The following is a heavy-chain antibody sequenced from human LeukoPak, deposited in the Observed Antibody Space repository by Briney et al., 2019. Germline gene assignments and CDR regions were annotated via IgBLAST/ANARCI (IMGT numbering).Heavy chain of an antibody. D-gene: IGHD2/OR15-2a*01. V-gene: IGHV3-49*05. CDR1: GFTFGDYA. CDR2: IRSKAYGGTT. Sequence: KPGRSLRLSSTAAGFTFGDYAMSWFRQAPGKGLEWVGFIRSKAYGGTTEYAASVKGRFTISRDDSKSIAYLQMNSLKTEDTAVYYCTRETIESTLWFDPWGQGTLVTVSA. CDR3: TRETIESTLWFDP. J-gene: IGHJ5*02.